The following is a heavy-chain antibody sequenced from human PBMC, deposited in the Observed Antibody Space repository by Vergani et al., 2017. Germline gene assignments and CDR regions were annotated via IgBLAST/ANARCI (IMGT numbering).Heavy chain of an antibody. Sequence: QVQLVQSGAEVKKPGASVKVSCKASGYTFTSYDINWVRHAPGQRLEWMGWINPNSGGTEYAQKFQSRVTMTWDTSTTTAYVDLSSLRSDDTAVYYCARGRPYGGWFDPWGQGTLVTVSS. D-gene: IGHD4-17*01. CDR1: GYTFTSYD. J-gene: IGHJ5*02. V-gene: IGHV1-2*02. CDR2: INPNSGGT. CDR3: ARGRPYGGWFDP.